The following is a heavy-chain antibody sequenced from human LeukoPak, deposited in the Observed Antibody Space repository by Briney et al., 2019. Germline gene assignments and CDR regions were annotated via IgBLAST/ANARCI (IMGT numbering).Heavy chain of an antibody. V-gene: IGHV4-59*08. Sequence: TSSETLSLTCTVSGGSISSYYWSWIRQPPGKGLEWIGYIYYSGSTNYNPSLKSRVTISVDTSKNQFSLKLSSVTAADTAVYYCARVYSSSSGVDYWGQGTLVTVSS. D-gene: IGHD6-6*01. CDR2: IYYSGST. J-gene: IGHJ4*02. CDR3: ARVYSSSSGVDY. CDR1: GGSISSYY.